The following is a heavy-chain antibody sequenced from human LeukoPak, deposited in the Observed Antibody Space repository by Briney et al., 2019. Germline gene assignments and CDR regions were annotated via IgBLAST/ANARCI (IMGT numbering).Heavy chain of an antibody. CDR2: IRHDGSNK. CDR1: GFTFSSYG. J-gene: IGHJ4*02. CDR3: AKEMTWYYYDSSGYYFDY. D-gene: IGHD3-22*01. Sequence: GGPLRLSCAASGFTFSSYGMHWVRQAPGKGLEWVAFIRHDGSNKYYADSVKGRFTISRDNSKNTLYLQMNSLRAEDTAVYYCAKEMTWYYYDSSGYYFDYWGQGTLVTVSS. V-gene: IGHV3-30*02.